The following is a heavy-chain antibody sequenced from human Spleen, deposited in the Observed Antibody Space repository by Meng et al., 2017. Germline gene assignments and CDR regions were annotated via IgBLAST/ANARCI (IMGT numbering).Heavy chain of an antibody. Sequence: QVQLLPFGAEVKKPGASVKVSCKPSGYNFPDYYIHWVRQAPGQGLEWMGRIDPKNGDTHYAQKFQGRVTMTGDTSISTAYMDLSGLRSDDTAVYYCARDEDISAAGKLFGDYWGQGTLVTVSS. CDR3: ARDEDISAAGKLFGDY. CDR1: GYNFPDYY. J-gene: IGHJ4*02. CDR2: IDPKNGDT. D-gene: IGHD6-13*01. V-gene: IGHV1-2*06.